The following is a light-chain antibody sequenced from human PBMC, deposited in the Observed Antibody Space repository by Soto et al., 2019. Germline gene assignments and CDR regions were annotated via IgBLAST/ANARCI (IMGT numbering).Light chain of an antibody. CDR1: QSVSNN. J-gene: IGKJ1*01. V-gene: IGKV3-15*01. CDR3: HQYNNFWT. Sequence: EIVLTQSPDTLSLSPGESATLSCRASQSVSNNYLAWYQQKPGQAPRLLMHGASTRATGIPARFSGSGSGTEFTLTISSLQSEDFGLYYCHQYNNFWTFGQGTKVDIK. CDR2: GAS.